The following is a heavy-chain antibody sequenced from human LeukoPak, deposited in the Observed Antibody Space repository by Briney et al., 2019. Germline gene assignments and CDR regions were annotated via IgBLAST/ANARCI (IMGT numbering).Heavy chain of an antibody. D-gene: IGHD3-22*01. CDR2: IRYDGSNK. J-gene: IGHJ4*02. CDR1: GFTFSSYW. CDR3: AKVRPSPYYYDTPGELDY. V-gene: IGHV3-30*02. Sequence: GGSLRLSCAASGFTFSSYWMHWVRQAPGKGLEWVAFIRYDGSNKYYADSVKGRFTISRDNSKNTLYLQMNSLRAEDTAVYYCAKVRPSPYYYDTPGELDYWGQGTLVTVSS.